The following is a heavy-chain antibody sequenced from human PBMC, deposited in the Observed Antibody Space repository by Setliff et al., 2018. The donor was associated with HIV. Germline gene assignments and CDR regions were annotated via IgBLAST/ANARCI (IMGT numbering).Heavy chain of an antibody. Sequence: GESLKISCKGSGYSFTSYWIGWVRQMPGKGLEWMGVIYPGDSDTRYSPSFQGQVTISADKSTSTAYLQWTSLKASDSAMYYCASGSGIDWFDPWGQGTLVTVSS. J-gene: IGHJ5*02. CDR2: IYPGDSDT. D-gene: IGHD3-10*01. CDR1: GYSFTSYW. CDR3: ASGSGIDWFDP. V-gene: IGHV5-51*01.